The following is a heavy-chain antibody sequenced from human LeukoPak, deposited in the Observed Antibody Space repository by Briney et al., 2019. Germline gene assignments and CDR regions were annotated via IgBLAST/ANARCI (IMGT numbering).Heavy chain of an antibody. CDR2: ISGRGDVT. CDR3: VKGAYARHGYPIFEK. D-gene: IGHD2-8*01. J-gene: IGHJ1*01. CDR1: GFIFSDNY. Sequence: PGGSLRLSCAASGFIFSDNYMDWVRQAPGEGLEWIAHISGRGDVTYYTDSVKGRFTISRDNAKKSVYLQMDSLTVDDTAVYYCVKGAYARHGYPIFEKWGQGKLVTVSS. V-gene: IGHV3-11*01.